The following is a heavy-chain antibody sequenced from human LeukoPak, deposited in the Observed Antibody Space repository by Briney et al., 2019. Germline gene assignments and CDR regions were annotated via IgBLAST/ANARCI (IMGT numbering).Heavy chain of an antibody. Sequence: SETLSLTCTVSGGSISSYYWSWIRQPPGKGLEWIAYISDIGSINYNPSLKSRVTISLDTSKNQFSLKLSSVTAADTAVYYCAGHHPRNTVDFWGQGTLVTVYS. CDR3: AGHHPRNTVDF. V-gene: IGHV4-59*08. D-gene: IGHD2/OR15-2a*01. J-gene: IGHJ4*02. CDR2: ISDIGSI. CDR1: GGSISSYY.